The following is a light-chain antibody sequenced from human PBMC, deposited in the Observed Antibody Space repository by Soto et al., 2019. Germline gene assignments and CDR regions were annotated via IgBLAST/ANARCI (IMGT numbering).Light chain of an antibody. V-gene: IGKV3-11*01. Sequence: IVLTQSPGTLSLSQGERATLSCRASQSVSTNLAWYQQKPGQAPRLLIYDASNRATGIPARFSGSGSGTDFTLTISSLEPEDFAVYYCQQRSNWPPRLTFGQGTRLEIK. J-gene: IGKJ5*01. CDR2: DAS. CDR3: QQRSNWPPRLT. CDR1: QSVSTN.